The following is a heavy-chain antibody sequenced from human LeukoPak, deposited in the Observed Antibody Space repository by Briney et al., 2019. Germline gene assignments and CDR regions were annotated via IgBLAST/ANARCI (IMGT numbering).Heavy chain of an antibody. J-gene: IGHJ6*03. CDR3: AKSRRDGYNSRMYYYYYYMDV. V-gene: IGHV3-23*01. Sequence: PGGSLRLSCAASGFTFGSYAMSWVRQAPGKGLEWVSAISGSGGSTYYADSVKGRFTISRDNSKNTLYLQMNSLRAEDTAVYYCAKSRRDGYNSRMYYYYYYMDVWGKGTTVTVSS. CDR1: GFTFGSYA. CDR2: ISGSGGST. D-gene: IGHD5-24*01.